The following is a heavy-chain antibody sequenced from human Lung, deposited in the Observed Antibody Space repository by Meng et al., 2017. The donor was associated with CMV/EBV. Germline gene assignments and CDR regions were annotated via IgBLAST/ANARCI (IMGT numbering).Heavy chain of an antibody. CDR1: GFTFSSYW. V-gene: IGHV3-7*01. CDR3: VRDGWLWAPRFDP. CDR2: IKQDGSEK. J-gene: IGHJ5*02. D-gene: IGHD5-12*01. Sequence: GESLKISCEASGFTFSSYWMTWVRQAPGKGLEWVANIKQDGSEKFYVDSVKGRFTISRDNAKRSLYLQMSSLRAEDTDLYYCVRDGWLWAPRFDPWGPGTLVTVSS.